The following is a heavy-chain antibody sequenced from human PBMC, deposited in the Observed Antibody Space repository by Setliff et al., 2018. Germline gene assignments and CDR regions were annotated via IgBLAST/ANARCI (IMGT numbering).Heavy chain of an antibody. CDR2: IFPTGTT. D-gene: IGHD1-20*01. V-gene: IGHV4-61*02. J-gene: IGHJ5*02. CDR3: ARYNSSAACFDL. CDR1: GDSITSGSVY. Sequence: SETLSLTCTVSGDSITSGSVYWSWIRQPAGKGLEWIGRIFPTGTTNYNPDPKSRVTMSVDTSKKRFSLMLRSVTAADTAIYYCARYNSSAACFDLWGPGTLVTVSS.